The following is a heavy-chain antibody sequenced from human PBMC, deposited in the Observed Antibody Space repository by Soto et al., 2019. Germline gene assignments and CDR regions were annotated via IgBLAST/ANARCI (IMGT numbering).Heavy chain of an antibody. V-gene: IGHV1-69*01. D-gene: IGHD3-22*01. CDR2: IIPIFGTA. Sequence: QVQLVQSGAEVKKPGSSVKVSCKASGGTFSSYAISWVRQAPGQGLEWMGGIIPIFGTANYAQKFQGRVTITADESTSTAYMELSSLRYEDTAVYYCARARPHYYYDSSGYYYGSAFDIWGQGTMVTVSS. CDR3: ARARPHYYYDSSGYYYGSAFDI. CDR1: GGTFSSYA. J-gene: IGHJ3*02.